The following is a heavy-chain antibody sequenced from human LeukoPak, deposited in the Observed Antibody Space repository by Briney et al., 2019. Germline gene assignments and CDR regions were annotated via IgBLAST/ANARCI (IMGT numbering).Heavy chain of an antibody. CDR1: GLTFRSHG. J-gene: IGHJ3*02. D-gene: IGHD3-22*01. Sequence: HPGGSLKLSCAPSGLTFRSHGVQWDRQAPRKGPEWVAVIRNDGSNKYYADPVKGRFTISRDNSKNTLYLQMNSLRAEDTAVYYCARAADYYDSSGYPDAFDIWGQGTMVTVSS. CDR3: ARAADYYDSSGYPDAFDI. V-gene: IGHV3-33*01. CDR2: IRNDGSNK.